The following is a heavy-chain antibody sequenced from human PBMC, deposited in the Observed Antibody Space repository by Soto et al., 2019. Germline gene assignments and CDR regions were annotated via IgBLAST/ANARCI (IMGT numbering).Heavy chain of an antibody. Sequence: PGVTVRLSSSASGFTFSSNAMSWVRPAPGKEQEWVSAFSRRGDTTYYKDYVKGRITVSTDNSKDTLYLQMNSLRAEDTAKYHCAKELETWNDGGYFDYWGRGSMVSVSS. J-gene: IGHJ4*02. V-gene: IGHV3-23*01. CDR1: GFTFSSNA. CDR2: FSRRGDTT. CDR3: AKELETWNDGGYFDY. D-gene: IGHD1-1*01.